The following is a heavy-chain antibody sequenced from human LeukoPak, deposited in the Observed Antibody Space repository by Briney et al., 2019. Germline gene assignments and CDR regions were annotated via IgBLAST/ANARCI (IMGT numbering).Heavy chain of an antibody. J-gene: IGHJ6*02. Sequence: GRSLRLSCAASGFTFSSYGMHWVRQAPGKGLEWVAVISYDGSNKYYADSVKGRFTISRDNSKNTLHLQMNSLRAEDTAVYYCAKAGTWIQLWSYGMDVWGQGTTVTVSS. V-gene: IGHV3-30*18. CDR2: ISYDGSNK. D-gene: IGHD5-18*01. CDR3: AKAGTWIQLWSYGMDV. CDR1: GFTFSSYG.